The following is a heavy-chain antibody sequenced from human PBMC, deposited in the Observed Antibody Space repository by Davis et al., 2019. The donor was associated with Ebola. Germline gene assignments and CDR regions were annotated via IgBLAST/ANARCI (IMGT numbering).Heavy chain of an antibody. Sequence: PAGSLRLSCEVDGFAFSTYAMHWVRQAPGKGLEWVAVISFDGSNKYYADSVKGRFTISRDNSKNTLYLQMNSLRAEDTAVYYCAKDPSLESSSEWGQGTLVTVSS. CDR3: AKDPSLESSSE. CDR2: ISFDGSNK. CDR1: GFAFSTYA. D-gene: IGHD6-13*01. J-gene: IGHJ4*02. V-gene: IGHV3-30*18.